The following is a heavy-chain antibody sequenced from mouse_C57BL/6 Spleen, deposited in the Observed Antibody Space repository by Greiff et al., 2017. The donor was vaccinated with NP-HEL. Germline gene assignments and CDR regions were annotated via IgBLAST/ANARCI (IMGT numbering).Heavy chain of an antibody. Sequence: EVMLVESGGDLVKPGGSLKLSCAASGFTFSSYGMSWVRQTPDKRLEWVATISSGGSYTYYPDSVKGRFTISRDNAKNTLYLQMSSLKSEDTAMYYCARVYDYWGQGTSVTVSS. CDR1: GFTFSSYG. J-gene: IGHJ4*01. CDR2: ISSGGSYT. CDR3: ARVYDY. V-gene: IGHV5-6*01. D-gene: IGHD1-1*01.